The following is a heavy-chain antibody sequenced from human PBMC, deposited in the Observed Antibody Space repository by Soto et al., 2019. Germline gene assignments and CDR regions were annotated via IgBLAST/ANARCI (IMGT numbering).Heavy chain of an antibody. Sequence: GASVKVSCKASGYTFTSYGISWVRQAPGQGLEWMGWISAYNGNTNYAQKLQGRVTMTADTSTSTAYMELRSLRSDDTAVYYCAREERITIFGVVKEWFDPWGQGTLVTVSS. CDR1: GYTFTSYG. D-gene: IGHD3-3*01. V-gene: IGHV1-18*01. CDR3: AREERITIFGVVKEWFDP. CDR2: ISAYNGNT. J-gene: IGHJ5*02.